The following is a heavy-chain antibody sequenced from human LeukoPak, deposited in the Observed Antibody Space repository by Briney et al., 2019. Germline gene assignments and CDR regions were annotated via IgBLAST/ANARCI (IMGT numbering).Heavy chain of an antibody. Sequence: ASVKVSCKVSGYTLTELSMHWVRQAPGQGLEWMGRIIPILGIANYAQKFQGRVTITADKSTSTAYMELSSLRSEDTAVYYCARDAKLTGTNWFDPWGQGTLVTVSS. CDR3: ARDAKLTGTNWFDP. D-gene: IGHD1/OR15-1a*01. CDR2: IIPILGIA. V-gene: IGHV1-69*04. CDR1: GYTLTELS. J-gene: IGHJ5*02.